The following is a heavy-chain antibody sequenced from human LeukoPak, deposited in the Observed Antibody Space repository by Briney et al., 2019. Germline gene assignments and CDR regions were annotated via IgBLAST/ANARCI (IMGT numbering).Heavy chain of an antibody. D-gene: IGHD6-19*01. J-gene: IGHJ4*02. CDR2: IKQDGTEK. V-gene: IGHV3-7*01. CDR3: ARIPKSSGWSPADY. Sequence: GGTLRLSCAASGFIFRSYGMSWVRQAPGKGLEWVANIKQDGTEKYYVDSVKGRFTISRDNAKNSLYLQMNSLRVEDTAVYYCARIPKSSGWSPADYWGQGALVTVSS. CDR1: GFIFRSYG.